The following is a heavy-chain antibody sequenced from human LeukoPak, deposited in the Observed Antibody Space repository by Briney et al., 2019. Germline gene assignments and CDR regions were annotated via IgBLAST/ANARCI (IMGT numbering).Heavy chain of an antibody. Sequence: GGSLRLSCAASGFTFSSYSMNWVRQAPGKGLEWVSSISSSSSHIYYADSVKGRFTISRDNAKNSLYLQMNSLRAEDTAVYYCARDPYYYDSSGYFNYWGQGTLVTVSS. J-gene: IGHJ4*02. CDR3: ARDPYYYDSSGYFNY. CDR2: ISSSSSHI. V-gene: IGHV3-21*01. D-gene: IGHD3-22*01. CDR1: GFTFSSYS.